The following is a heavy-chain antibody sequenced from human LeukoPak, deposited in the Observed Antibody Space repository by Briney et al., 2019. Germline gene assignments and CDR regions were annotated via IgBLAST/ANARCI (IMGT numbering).Heavy chain of an antibody. V-gene: IGHV4-59*01. CDR1: GGSISSYY. J-gene: IGHJ5*02. CDR2: IYYSGST. CDR3: ARVRAYCSSTSCPSWFDP. Sequence: SETLSLTCTVSGGSISSYYWSWVRQPPGKGLEWIGYIYYSGSTNYNPSLKSRVTISVDTSKNQFSLKLSSVTAADTAVYYCARVRAYCSSTSCPSWFDPWGQGTLVTASS. D-gene: IGHD2-2*01.